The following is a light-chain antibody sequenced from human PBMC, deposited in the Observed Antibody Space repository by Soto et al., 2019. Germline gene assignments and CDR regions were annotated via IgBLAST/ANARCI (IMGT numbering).Light chain of an antibody. CDR1: QSVSSSY. Sequence: EIVLTQSPGTLSLSPVDRATLSCRASQSVSSSYMAWYQQKPGQAPRLIIYSASSRATGIPDRFSGSGCGTDFTLTGSRMEPEDFALYYCQVFGSSNTPFGQGTRLAI. CDR2: SAS. J-gene: IGKJ5*01. CDR3: QVFGSSNTP. V-gene: IGKV3-20*01.